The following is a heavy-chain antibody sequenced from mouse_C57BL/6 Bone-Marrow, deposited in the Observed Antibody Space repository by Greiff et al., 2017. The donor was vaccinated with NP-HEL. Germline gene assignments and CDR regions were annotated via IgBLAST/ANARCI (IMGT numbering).Heavy chain of an antibody. CDR1: GFTFTDYY. D-gene: IGHD1-1*01. CDR3: AREGTTVEGDY. CDR2: INPNNGGT. V-gene: IGHV1-26*01. J-gene: IGHJ2*01. Sequence: VQLQQSGPELVKPGASVKISCKASGFTFTDYYMNWVKQSHGKSLEWIGDINPNNGGTSYNQKFKGKATLTVDKSSSTAYMELRSLTSEDSAVYYCAREGTTVEGDYWGQGTTLTVSS.